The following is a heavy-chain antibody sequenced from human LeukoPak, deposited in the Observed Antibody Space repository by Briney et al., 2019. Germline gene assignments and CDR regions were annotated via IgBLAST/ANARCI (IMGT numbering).Heavy chain of an antibody. CDR3: ARGVENDFWSGYREFDY. V-gene: IGHV4-30-4*01. Sequence: SQTLSLTCTVSGGSISSGDYYWSWIRQPPGKGLEWIGYIYYSGSTYYNPSLKSRVTISVDTSKNQFSLKLSSVTAADTAVYYCARGVENDFWSGYREFDYWGQGTLVTVSS. CDR1: GGSISSGDYY. CDR2: IYYSGST. D-gene: IGHD3-3*01. J-gene: IGHJ4*02.